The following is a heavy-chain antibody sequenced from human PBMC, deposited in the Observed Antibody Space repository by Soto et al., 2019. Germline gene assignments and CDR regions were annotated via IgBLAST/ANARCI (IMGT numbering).Heavy chain of an antibody. V-gene: IGHV3-30*18. D-gene: IGHD4-17*01. CDR2: ISYDGSNK. CDR3: AKDPVRGSGYYYGMDV. J-gene: IGHJ6*02. Sequence: QVQLVESGGGVVQPGRSLRLSCAASGFTFSSYGMHWVRQAPGKGLEWVAVISYDGSNKYYADSVKGRFTISRDNSKNTLYLQMNSLRAEDTAVYYCAKDPVRGSGYYYGMDVWGQGTTVTVSS. CDR1: GFTFSSYG.